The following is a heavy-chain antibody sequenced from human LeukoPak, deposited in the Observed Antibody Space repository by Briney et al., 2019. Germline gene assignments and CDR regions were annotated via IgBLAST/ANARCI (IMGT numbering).Heavy chain of an antibody. D-gene: IGHD1-14*01. CDR1: GFTFTNYA. J-gene: IGHJ4*02. V-gene: IGHV3-23*01. CDR3: AKSTTFDYGDY. CDR2: ISGGADST. Sequence: GGSLRLSCAASGFTFTNYAMNWVRQAPGKGLEWVSTISGGADSTYYADSVKGRFTISRDNSKNTLFLQMNSLRAEDTALYYYAKSTTFDYGDYWGQGTLVTVSS.